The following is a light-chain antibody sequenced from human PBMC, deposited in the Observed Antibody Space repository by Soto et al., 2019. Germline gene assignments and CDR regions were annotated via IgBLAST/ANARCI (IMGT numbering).Light chain of an antibody. CDR3: MISPGNAFYV. V-gene: IGLV5-37*01. Sequence: QSVLTQPPSSSASPGESARLTCTLPSDINVGSNNIYWYQQQPGSPPRYLLYYYSDSDKGHGSGVPSRFSGSKDVSDNAGTLLILWRRSEDEAGFYRMISPGNAFYVFGTGTKLTVL. CDR1: SDINVGSNN. CDR2: YYSDSDK. J-gene: IGLJ1*01.